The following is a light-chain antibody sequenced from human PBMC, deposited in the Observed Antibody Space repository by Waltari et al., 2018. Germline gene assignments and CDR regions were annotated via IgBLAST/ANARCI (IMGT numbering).Light chain of an antibody. J-gene: IGKJ1*01. Sequence: EIVLTQSPCTLSLSPGERATLSCKASQSVSSNYLAWYQQKPGQAPRLHIYGASSRATGIPDRFSGSGSGTDFTLTISRLGPEDFAVYYCQQYGSSPRTFGQGTKVEIK. V-gene: IGKV3-20*01. CDR1: QSVSSNY. CDR2: GAS. CDR3: QQYGSSPRT.